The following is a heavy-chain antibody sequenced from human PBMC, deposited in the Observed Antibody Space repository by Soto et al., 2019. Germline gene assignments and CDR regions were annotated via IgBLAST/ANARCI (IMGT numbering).Heavy chain of an antibody. V-gene: IGHV3-23*01. CDR3: AKRTRGYSSSPFDY. D-gene: IGHD6-13*01. J-gene: IGHJ4*02. Sequence: EVQLLESGGGLVQPGGTLRLSCVASGCSFGGYAMSWVRQAPGKGLEWVTGVSGSGATSYYADSVRGRFTISRDNSKNTLYLQMNSLGPDDTAVYYCAKRTRGYSSSPFDYWGQGTLVTVSS. CDR2: VSGSGATS. CDR1: GCSFGGYA.